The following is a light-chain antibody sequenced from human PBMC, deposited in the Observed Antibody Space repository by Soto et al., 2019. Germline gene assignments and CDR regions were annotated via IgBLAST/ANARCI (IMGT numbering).Light chain of an antibody. CDR3: RQRGNCPPLT. CDR1: QNIGSN. J-gene: IGKJ4*01. V-gene: IGKV3-11*01. CDR2: AAS. Sequence: EIVLTQSPATLSLSPGERATLSCRASQNIGSNLAWYRQTRGQAPRLLIYAASNRATGIPARFSGSGSGTDVTRPISSREPEDVSVYYCRQRGNCPPLTCGGGTKLEIK.